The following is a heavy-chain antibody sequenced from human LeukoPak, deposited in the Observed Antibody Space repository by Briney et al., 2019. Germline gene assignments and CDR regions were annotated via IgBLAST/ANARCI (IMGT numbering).Heavy chain of an antibody. CDR3: ARDVVVTASTFDY. D-gene: IGHD2-21*02. Sequence: AVKVSCKASGGTFSSYAISWVRQAPGQGLEWMGGIIPIFGTANYAQKFQGRVTITADESTSTAYMELRSLRSDDTAVYYCARDVVVTASTFDYWGQGTLVTVSS. CDR2: IIPIFGTA. V-gene: IGHV1-69*13. CDR1: GGTFSSYA. J-gene: IGHJ4*02.